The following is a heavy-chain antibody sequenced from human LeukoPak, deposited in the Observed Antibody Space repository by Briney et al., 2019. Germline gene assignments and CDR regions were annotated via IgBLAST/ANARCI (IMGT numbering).Heavy chain of an antibody. Sequence: ASVKVSCKASGYTFTSYGISWVRQAPGQGLEWMGWISAYNGNTNYAQKLQGRVTMTTDTSTSTAYMELRSLSSDDTAVYYCARSTIFGVVYYYYYMDVWGKGTTVTVSS. V-gene: IGHV1-18*01. CDR1: GYTFTSYG. CDR2: ISAYNGNT. CDR3: ARSTIFGVVYYYYYMDV. J-gene: IGHJ6*03. D-gene: IGHD3-3*01.